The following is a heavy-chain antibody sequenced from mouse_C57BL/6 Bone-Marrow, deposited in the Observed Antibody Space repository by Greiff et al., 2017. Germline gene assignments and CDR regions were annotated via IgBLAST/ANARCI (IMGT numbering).Heavy chain of an antibody. V-gene: IGHV1-69*01. D-gene: IGHD1-1*01. J-gene: IGHJ3*01. Sequence: VKLQQPGAELVMPGASVKLSCKASGYTFTSYWMHWVKQRPGQGLEWNGEIDPSDSYTNYNQKFKGKSTLTVDKSSSTVYMQLSSLTSVNAAVYYCAREAHYYGSGYAFAYWGRGTLVTVSA. CDR1: GYTFTSYW. CDR2: IDPSDSYT. CDR3: AREAHYYGSGYAFAY.